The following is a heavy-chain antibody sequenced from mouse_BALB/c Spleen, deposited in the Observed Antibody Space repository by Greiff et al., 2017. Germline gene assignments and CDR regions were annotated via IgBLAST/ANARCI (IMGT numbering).Heavy chain of an antibody. CDR3: ARSLITTVVDYFDY. J-gene: IGHJ2*01. D-gene: IGHD1-1*01. CDR2: INPNNGGT. Sequence: EVQLQQSGPELVKPGASVKIPCKASGYTFTDYNMDWVKQSHGKSLEWIGDINPNNGGTIYNQKFKGKATLTEDKSSSTAYMELRSLTSEDTAVYYCARSLITTVVDYFDYWGQGTTLTVSS. V-gene: IGHV1-18*01. CDR1: GYTFTDYN.